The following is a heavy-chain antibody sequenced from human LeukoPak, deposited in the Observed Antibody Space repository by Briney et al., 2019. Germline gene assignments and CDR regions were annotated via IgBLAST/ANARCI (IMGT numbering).Heavy chain of an antibody. D-gene: IGHD2-21*02. CDR1: GFTFSSYW. CDR3: ARDFSRCGGDCYPYYYGMDV. J-gene: IGHJ6*02. CDR2: INSDGSRT. V-gene: IGHV3-74*01. Sequence: PPGGSLRLSCAASGFTFSSYWMHWVRQAPGKGLVWVSRINSDGSRTSYADSVKGRFTISRDNAKNTLYLQMNSLRAEDTAVYYCARDFSRCGGDCYPYYYGMDVWGQGTTVTVSS.